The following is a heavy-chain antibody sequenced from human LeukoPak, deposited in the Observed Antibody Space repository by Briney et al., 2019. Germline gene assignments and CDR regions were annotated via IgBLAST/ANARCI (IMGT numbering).Heavy chain of an antibody. CDR3: AREGGRDGYNYLDY. CDR2: IYSGGST. CDR1: GFTVSSNY. V-gene: IGHV3-53*01. J-gene: IGHJ4*02. D-gene: IGHD5-24*01. Sequence: GGSLRLSCAASGFTVSSNYVSWVRQAPGKGLEWVSVIYSGGSTYYADSVKGRFTISRDNSKNTLYLQMNSLRAEDTAVYYCAREGGRDGYNYLDYWGQGTLVTVSS.